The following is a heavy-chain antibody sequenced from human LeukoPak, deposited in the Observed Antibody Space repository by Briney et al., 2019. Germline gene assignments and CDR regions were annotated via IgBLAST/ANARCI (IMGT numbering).Heavy chain of an antibody. J-gene: IGHJ4*02. CDR1: GYTFSDYY. CDR2: INPNSGGT. V-gene: IGHV1-2*02. Sequence: GASVKVSCKASGYTFSDYYMHWVRQAPGQGLEWMGWINPNSGGTNYAQKFQGRVTMTRDTSITTGYMELGRLRSDDTAVYYCARVRGGNNYHFDYWGQGTLVTVSS. CDR3: ARVRGGNNYHFDY. D-gene: IGHD1-26*01.